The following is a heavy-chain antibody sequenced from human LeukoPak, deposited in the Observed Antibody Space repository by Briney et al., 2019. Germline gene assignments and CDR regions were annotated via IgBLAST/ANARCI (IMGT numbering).Heavy chain of an antibody. CDR1: GGSVNSDSYY. D-gene: IGHD3-9*01. CDR2: IYDSGST. J-gene: IGHJ4*02. Sequence: PSETLSLTCTVSGGSVNSDSYYWTWIRQPPGKGLEWIGYIYDSGSTNYNPSLKSRVTMSVDTSKNQFSLKLSSVTAADTAVYYCARVSIYDILTGYYLGGATFDYWGQGTLVTVSS. V-gene: IGHV4-61*01. CDR3: ARVSIYDILTGYYLGGATFDY.